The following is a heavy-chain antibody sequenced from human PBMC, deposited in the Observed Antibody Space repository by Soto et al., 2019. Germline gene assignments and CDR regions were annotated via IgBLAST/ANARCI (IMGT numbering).Heavy chain of an antibody. CDR3: ARIHIVVVPAAIGTSWFDP. CDR1: GYTFTSYG. J-gene: IGHJ5*02. D-gene: IGHD2-2*01. CDR2: ISAYNGNT. Sequence: GASVKVSCKASGYTFTSYGISWVRQAPGQGLEWMGWISAYNGNTNYAQKLQGRVTMTTDTSTSTAYMELRSLRSDDTAVYYCARIHIVVVPAAIGTSWFDPWGQGTLVTVSS. V-gene: IGHV1-18*01.